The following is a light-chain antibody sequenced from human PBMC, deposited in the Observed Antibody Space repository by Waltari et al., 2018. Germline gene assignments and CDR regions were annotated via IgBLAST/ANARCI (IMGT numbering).Light chain of an antibody. CDR2: GAS. Sequence: EIVLTQSPATLSLSPGDRVTLSCRASQSVDNYLLWYQQKPGKTPRLLIYGASNRATGIPARFSGSGSGTDFTLTIDSLESEDFAVYYCHQRSNWPITFGQGTRLEIK. CDR3: HQRSNWPIT. CDR1: QSVDNY. J-gene: IGKJ5*01. V-gene: IGKV3-11*01.